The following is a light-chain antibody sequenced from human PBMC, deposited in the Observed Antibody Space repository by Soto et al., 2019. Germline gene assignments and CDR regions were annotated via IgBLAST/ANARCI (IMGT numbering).Light chain of an antibody. Sequence: EIVLTQSPATLSVSPGERVTLSCRASQSVDISLAWYQQKPGQAPMLLIYGASTRATDMPGTFSGRGSGTAFTLTISRLRPEDFAVSYCQPYISWPRTVGQETKVDIK. J-gene: IGKJ1*01. V-gene: IGKV3-15*01. CDR3: QPYISWPRT. CDR1: QSVDIS. CDR2: GAS.